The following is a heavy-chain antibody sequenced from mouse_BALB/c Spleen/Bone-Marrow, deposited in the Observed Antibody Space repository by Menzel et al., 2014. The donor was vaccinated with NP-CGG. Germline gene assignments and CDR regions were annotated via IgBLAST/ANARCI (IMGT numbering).Heavy chain of an antibody. V-gene: IGHV14-3*02. CDR2: IDPANGNT. CDR3: ARGGTTATWYFDV. J-gene: IGHJ1*01. D-gene: IGHD1-2*01. CDR1: GVNIKDTY. Sequence: VQLKQSGAELVRPGASVKLSCTASGVNIKDTYMHWVKQRPEQGLEWIGRIDPANGNTKYDPKFQGKATITADTSSNTAYPQLSSLTSEDTAVYYCARGGTTATWYFDVWGAGTTVTVSS.